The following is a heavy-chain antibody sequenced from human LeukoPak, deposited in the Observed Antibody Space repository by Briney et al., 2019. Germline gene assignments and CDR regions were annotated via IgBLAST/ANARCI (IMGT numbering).Heavy chain of an antibody. J-gene: IGHJ4*02. CDR3: ARENSNYRVVDY. Sequence: ASVKVSCKASGYTFPSYFMHWVRQAPGQGLEWMGIINPTGGSTTYAQKFQGRVTMTRDTSTSTVYMELSSLRSEDTAVYYCARENSNYRVVDYWGQGTLVTVSS. CDR1: GYTFPSYF. D-gene: IGHD4-11*01. V-gene: IGHV1-46*01. CDR2: INPTGGST.